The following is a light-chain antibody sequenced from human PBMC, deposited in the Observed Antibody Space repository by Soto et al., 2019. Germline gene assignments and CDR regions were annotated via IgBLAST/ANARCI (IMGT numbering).Light chain of an antibody. CDR3: QTWGSGIVV. CDR2: VNSDGSH. V-gene: IGLV4-69*01. Sequence: QSVLTQSPSASASLGASVKLTCTLSSGHSNYAIGWHRQQSEKGPRYLMKVNSDGSHSKGDGIPDRFSGSSSGAERYLTISSLQSEDEADYYCQTWGSGIVVFGGGTKVTVL. CDR1: SGHSNYA. J-gene: IGLJ2*01.